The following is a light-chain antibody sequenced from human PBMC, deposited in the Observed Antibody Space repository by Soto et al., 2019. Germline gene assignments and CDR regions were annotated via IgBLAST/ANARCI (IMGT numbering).Light chain of an antibody. J-gene: IGKJ5*01. CDR3: QQSYSTPIT. Sequence: DIQMTQSPSCVSASVGDRFTITCRASQSISSYLNWYQQKPGKAPKXMIYAASSLQSGVPSRFSGSGSGTDFTLTISSLQPEDFATYYCQQSYSTPITLGQGTRLEIK. CDR1: QSISSY. CDR2: AAS. V-gene: IGKV1-39*01.